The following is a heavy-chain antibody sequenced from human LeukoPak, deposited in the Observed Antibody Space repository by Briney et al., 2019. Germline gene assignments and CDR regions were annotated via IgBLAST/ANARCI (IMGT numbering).Heavy chain of an antibody. J-gene: IGHJ4*02. Sequence: GRSLRLSCAASGFTFSSYGMHWVRQAPGKGLEWEAVISYDGSNKYYADSVKGRFTISRDNSKNTLYLQMNSLRPEDTAVYYCAKGPQGAGGYDYDGDYWGQGTLVTVSS. CDR3: AKGPQGAGGYDYDGDY. CDR1: GFTFSSYG. CDR2: ISYDGSNK. V-gene: IGHV3-30*18. D-gene: IGHD5-12*01.